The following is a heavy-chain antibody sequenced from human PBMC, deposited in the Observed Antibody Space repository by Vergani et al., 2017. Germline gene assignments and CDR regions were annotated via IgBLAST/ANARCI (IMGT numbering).Heavy chain of an antibody. CDR1: GYSFNNYA. J-gene: IGHJ6*02. CDR3: ATTPAVGRFRQPSIAVAGMRVGMDV. Sequence: QEQLVQSGSELKKPGASVKVSCKASGYSFNNYAIHWVRQAPGQGLEWMGWINPTTGNPTYARAFTGRFVFSLDTSISTAYLQIGSLKAEDTAVYYCATTPAVGRFRQPSIAVAGMRVGMDVWGQGTTVIVSS. D-gene: IGHD6-19*01. CDR2: INPTTGNP. V-gene: IGHV7-4-1*01.